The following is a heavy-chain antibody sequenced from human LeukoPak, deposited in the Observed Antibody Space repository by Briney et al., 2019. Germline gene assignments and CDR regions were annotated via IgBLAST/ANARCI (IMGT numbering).Heavy chain of an antibody. Sequence: GGSLRLSCAASGFTFDDYAMHWVRQAPGEGLEWVSGISWNSGSIGYADSVKGRFTISRDNAKNSLYLQMNSLRAEDTALYYCAKDRHYYDSSGFDYWGQGTLVTVSS. CDR1: GFTFDDYA. D-gene: IGHD3-22*01. V-gene: IGHV3-9*01. CDR2: ISWNSGSI. CDR3: AKDRHYYDSSGFDY. J-gene: IGHJ4*02.